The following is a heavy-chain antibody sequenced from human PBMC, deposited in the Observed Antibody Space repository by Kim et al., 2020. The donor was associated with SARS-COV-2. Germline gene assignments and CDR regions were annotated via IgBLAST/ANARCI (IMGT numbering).Heavy chain of an antibody. Sequence: SETLSLTCTVSGGSISSSSYYWGWIRQPPGKGLEWIGSIYYSGSTYYNPSLKSRVTISVDTSKNQFSLKLSSVTAADTAVYYCARAMTVGIAAAGPFDYWGQGTLVTVSS. CDR2: IYYSGST. CDR3: ARAMTVGIAAAGPFDY. CDR1: GGSISSSSYY. D-gene: IGHD6-13*01. V-gene: IGHV4-39*07. J-gene: IGHJ4*02.